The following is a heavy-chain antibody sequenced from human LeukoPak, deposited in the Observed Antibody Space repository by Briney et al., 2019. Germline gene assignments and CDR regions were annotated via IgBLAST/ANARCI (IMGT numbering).Heavy chain of an antibody. CDR2: INPNDGDT. Sequence: ASVKVSCKASGYTFTDYYMHWVRQAPGQGFEWMGWINPNDGDTNYAQKLQGRVTMTRDTSISTAHMEVSRLRSDDTAVYYCARANFLYCSSSTCLFDYWGQGTLVTVSS. CDR1: GYTFTDYY. D-gene: IGHD2-2*01. CDR3: ARANFLYCSSSTCLFDY. J-gene: IGHJ4*02. V-gene: IGHV1-2*02.